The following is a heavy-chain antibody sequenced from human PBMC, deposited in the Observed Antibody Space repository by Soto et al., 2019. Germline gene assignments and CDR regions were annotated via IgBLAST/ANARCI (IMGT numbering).Heavy chain of an antibody. CDR3: ARHQRDDASCQIDW. Sequence: GESLKISCQGSGYSFTSNWIGWVRQMPGKGLEWMGTINPADSDIKYSPSFQGQVTISADKSICTAYLQRSSLKASDTAMYYCARHQRDDASCQIDWWGQGTLVTVSS. V-gene: IGHV5-51*01. CDR1: GYSFTSNW. CDR2: INPADSDI. D-gene: IGHD3-16*01. J-gene: IGHJ4*01.